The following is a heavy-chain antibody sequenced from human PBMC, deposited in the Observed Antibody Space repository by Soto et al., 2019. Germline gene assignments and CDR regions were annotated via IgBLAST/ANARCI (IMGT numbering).Heavy chain of an antibody. V-gene: IGHV4-59*01. CDR2: IYYSGST. J-gene: IGHJ4*02. CDR1: GGSISSYY. Sequence: SETLSLTCTVSGGSISSYYWSWIRQPPGKGLEWIGYIYYSGSTNYNPSLKSRVTISVDTSKNQFSLTLSSVTAADTAVYYCGRVDTALYSPMDDWGQGTLVTVPS. CDR3: GRVDTALYSPMDD. D-gene: IGHD5-18*01.